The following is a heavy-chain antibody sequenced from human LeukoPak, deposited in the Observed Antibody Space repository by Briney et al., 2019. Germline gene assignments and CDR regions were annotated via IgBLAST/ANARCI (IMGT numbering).Heavy chain of an antibody. CDR3: AKTYYGDSQDSADD. CDR1: GFTFSSYA. CDR2: ISGSGGST. V-gene: IGHV3-23*01. Sequence: GGSLRLSCAASGFTFSSYAMSWVRQAPGKGLEWVSDISGSGGSTYYADSVKGRFTISRDNSKNTLYLQMNSLRAEDTAVYYYAKTYYGDSQDSADDWGQGTLVTVSS. J-gene: IGHJ4*02. D-gene: IGHD4-17*01.